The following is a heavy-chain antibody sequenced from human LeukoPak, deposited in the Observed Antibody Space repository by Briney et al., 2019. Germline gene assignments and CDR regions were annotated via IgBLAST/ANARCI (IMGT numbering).Heavy chain of an antibody. V-gene: IGHV3-48*01. CDR3: ARAQYYSDSTGYYYLHY. D-gene: IGHD3-22*01. Sequence: GGSLRLSCVGSGFTFSSYHMNWVRQAPGKGLEWVSYISSSSSTIYYADSVKGRFTISRDNAKNSLYLQTNSLRAEDTAVYCARAQYYSDSTGYYYLHYWGQGTLVTVSS. CDR1: GFTFSSYH. CDR2: ISSSSSTI. J-gene: IGHJ4*02.